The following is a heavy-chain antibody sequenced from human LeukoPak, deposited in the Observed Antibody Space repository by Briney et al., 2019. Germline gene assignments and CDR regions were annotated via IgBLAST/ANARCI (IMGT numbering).Heavy chain of an antibody. J-gene: IGHJ3*01. V-gene: IGHV7-4-1*01. CDR1: NYTFTSYP. Sequence: ASVKVSCKGSNYTFTSYPIYWVRQAPGQGLEWMGSINTKTGKSTYARGFTGRFLFSLDTSVSTAYYCARVRWLQYDYDAFDFWGQGTVVSVSS. CDR3: F. D-gene: IGHD5-24*01. CDR2: INTKTGKS.